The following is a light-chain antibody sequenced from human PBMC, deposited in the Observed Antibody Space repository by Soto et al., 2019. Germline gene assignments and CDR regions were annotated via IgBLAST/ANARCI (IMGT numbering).Light chain of an antibody. J-gene: IGLJ1*01. Sequence: QSVLSQPPSASGTPGQTVIISCSGSRSDIGSNFVNWYQHLPGTAPKLLIYNSNQRPSGVPDRFSGSKSGTSASLAISGLQSEDEAYYYCAAWDDSLTGPVFGTGTKVTVL. V-gene: IGLV1-44*01. CDR1: RSDIGSNF. CDR2: NSN. CDR3: AAWDDSLTGPV.